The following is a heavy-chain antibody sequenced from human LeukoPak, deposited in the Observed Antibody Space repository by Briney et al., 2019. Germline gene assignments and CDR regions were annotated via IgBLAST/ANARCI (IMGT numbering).Heavy chain of an antibody. CDR1: GFRFSYHD. Sequence: GGSLRLSCAASGFRFSYHDMHWVRQAPGKGLEFASSIGAAGAHTFYADSVKGRFTISRDNFQSTMYLQMDGLRPEDSAVYYCARELGGTKTGGFDIWGQGTVVTVSS. CDR3: ARELGGTKTGGFDI. V-gene: IGHV3-64*02. D-gene: IGHD1-14*01. CDR2: IGAAGAHT. J-gene: IGHJ3*02.